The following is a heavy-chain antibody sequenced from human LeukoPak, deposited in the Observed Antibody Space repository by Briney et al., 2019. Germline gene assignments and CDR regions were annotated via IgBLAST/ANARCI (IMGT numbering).Heavy chain of an antibody. CDR2: TSGSGITT. V-gene: IGHV3-23*01. CDR3: ARISTSSPSDH. Sequence: PGGSLRLSCAPSGFTFSSYAMSWVRQAPGKGLGWVSSTSGSGITTYYGDSVKGRFTTSGDNSKNTLYLQMNSLRAEDTAVYYCARISTSSPSDHWGQGTLVTVSS. J-gene: IGHJ4*02. D-gene: IGHD2/OR15-2a*01. CDR1: GFTFSSYA.